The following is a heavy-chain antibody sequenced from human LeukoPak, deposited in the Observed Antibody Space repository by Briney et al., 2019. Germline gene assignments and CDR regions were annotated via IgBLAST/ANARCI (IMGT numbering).Heavy chain of an antibody. D-gene: IGHD6-19*01. CDR2: IYTSGST. Sequence: SSETLSLTCTDSGGSISSYYWSWIRQPPGKGLEWIGYIYTSGSTNYNPSLKSRVTISVDTSKNQFSLKLSSVTAADTAVYYCARLKGGWLHDAFDIWGQGTMVTVSS. V-gene: IGHV4-4*09. CDR3: ARLKGGWLHDAFDI. J-gene: IGHJ3*02. CDR1: GGSISSYY.